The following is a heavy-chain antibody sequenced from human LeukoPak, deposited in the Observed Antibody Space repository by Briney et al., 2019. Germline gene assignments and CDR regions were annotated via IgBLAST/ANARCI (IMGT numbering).Heavy chain of an antibody. Sequence: ASVKVSCKASGYTFTGYYMHWVRQAPGQGLEWMGWINPNSGGTNYAQKFQGRITMTRDTSISTAYMELSSLRSDDTAVYYCATCSGGWYYDYWGQGTLVTVSS. V-gene: IGHV1-2*02. CDR2: INPNSGGT. J-gene: IGHJ4*02. CDR3: ATCSGGWYYDY. CDR1: GYTFTGYY. D-gene: IGHD6-19*01.